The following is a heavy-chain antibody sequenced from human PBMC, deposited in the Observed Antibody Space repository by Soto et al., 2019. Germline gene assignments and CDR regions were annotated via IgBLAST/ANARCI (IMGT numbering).Heavy chain of an antibody. CDR1: GGTFSSYA. CDR3: ASPMGADDGDYGLFNYYGMDV. D-gene: IGHD4-17*01. V-gene: IGHV1-69*06. Sequence: ASVKVSCKASGGTFSSYAISWVRQAPGQGLEWMGGIIPIFGTANYAQKFQGRVTITADKSTSTAYMELRSLRSEDTAVYYCASPMGADDGDYGLFNYYGMDVWGQGTKVTVSS. J-gene: IGHJ6*02. CDR2: IIPIFGTA.